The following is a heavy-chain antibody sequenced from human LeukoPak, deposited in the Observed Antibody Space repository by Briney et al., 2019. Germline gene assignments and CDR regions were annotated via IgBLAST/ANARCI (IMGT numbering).Heavy chain of an antibody. D-gene: IGHD2-2*01. CDR1: GFTFSSYA. J-gene: IGHJ4*02. V-gene: IGHV3-30-3*01. Sequence: GGSLRLSCAASGFTFSSYAMHWVRQAPGKGLEWVAVISYDGSNKYYADSVKGRFTISRDNSKNTLYLQMNSLRAEDTAVYYCARGSVVVPAAISLLFGYWGQGTLVTVSS. CDR3: ARGSVVVPAAISLLFGY. CDR2: ISYDGSNK.